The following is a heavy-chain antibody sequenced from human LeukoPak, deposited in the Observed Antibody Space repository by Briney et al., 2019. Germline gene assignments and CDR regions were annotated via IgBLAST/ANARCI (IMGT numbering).Heavy chain of an antibody. CDR3: ARDPTVVVVPAAILPPTYYYGMDV. J-gene: IGHJ6*02. CDR2: INPSGGST. Sequence: ASVKVSCKASGYTFTSYYMHWVRQAPGQGLEWMGIINPSGGSTSYAQKFQGGVTMTRDTSTSTVYMELSSLRSEDTAVYYCARDPTVVVVPAAILPPTYYYGMDVWGQGTTVTVSS. D-gene: IGHD2-2*01. V-gene: IGHV1-46*01. CDR1: GYTFTSYY.